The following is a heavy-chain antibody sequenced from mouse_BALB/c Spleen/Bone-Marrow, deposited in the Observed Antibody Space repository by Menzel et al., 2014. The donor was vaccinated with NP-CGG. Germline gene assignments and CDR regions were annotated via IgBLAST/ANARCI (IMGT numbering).Heavy chain of an antibody. D-gene: IGHD4-1*01. J-gene: IGHJ3*01. CDR1: GYAFTNYW. V-gene: IGHV1-54*01. Sequence: VQLVESGVELVRPGTSVKVSCKASGYAFTNYWIEWVKRRPGQGLEWIGVINPGSGGINYNEKFKGKATLTADKSSNTAYMQLSSLTSDDSAVYFCARELGRGFAYWGQGTLVTVSA. CDR2: INPGSGGI. CDR3: ARELGRGFAY.